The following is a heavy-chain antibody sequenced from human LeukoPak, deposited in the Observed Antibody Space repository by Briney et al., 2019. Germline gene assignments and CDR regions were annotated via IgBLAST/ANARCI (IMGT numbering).Heavy chain of an antibody. J-gene: IGHJ6*03. V-gene: IGHV4-34*01. CDR2: INHSGST. CDR3: ARRFYYDYYMDV. D-gene: IGHD3-3*01. CDR1: GGSFSGYY. Sequence: KPSETLSLTCAVYGGSFSGYYWSWIRQPPGKGLEWIGEINHSGSTNYNPSLKSRVTISVDTSKNQFSLKLSSVTAADTAVYYCARRFYYDYYMDVWGKGTTVTVS.